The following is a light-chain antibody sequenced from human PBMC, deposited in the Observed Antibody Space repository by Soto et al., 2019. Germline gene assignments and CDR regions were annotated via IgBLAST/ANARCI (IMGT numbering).Light chain of an antibody. Sequence: EIVMTQSPVTLSLSPGDRATLSCRASQSLSNTYISWYQQKPGQAPRILIYGASTRVTGIPARFRSSGSGIDVSLTISSRQPEDFALYSCHKDFDLRLTFGGGTKVEIK. V-gene: IGKV3D-7*01. CDR1: QSLSNTY. CDR3: HKDFDLRLT. CDR2: GAS. J-gene: IGKJ4*01.